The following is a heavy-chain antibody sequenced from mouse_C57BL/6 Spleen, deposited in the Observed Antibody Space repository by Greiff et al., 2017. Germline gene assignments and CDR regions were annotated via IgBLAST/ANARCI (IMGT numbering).Heavy chain of an antibody. Sequence: VQLQQPGAELVKPGASVKMSCKASGYTFTSYWMHWVKQRPGRGLEWIGSIGPNSGGTKYNEKFKSKATLTLDTTSSTAYMQRSSLTSEDSAVYYCARGTTVVYYAMDYWGQGTSVTVSS. D-gene: IGHD1-1*01. CDR3: ARGTTVVYYAMDY. CDR2: IGPNSGGT. V-gene: IGHV1-72*01. CDR1: GYTFTSYW. J-gene: IGHJ4*01.